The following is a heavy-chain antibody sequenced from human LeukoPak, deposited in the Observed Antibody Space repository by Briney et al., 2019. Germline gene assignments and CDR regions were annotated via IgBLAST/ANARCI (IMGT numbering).Heavy chain of an antibody. CDR2: ISAYNGNT. CDR3: ATYSFYDILTGYPKYYFDY. D-gene: IGHD3-9*01. Sequence: ASVKVSCKASGYTFTSYGISWVRQAPGQGLEWMGWISAYNGNTNYAQKLQGRVTMTTDTSTSTAYVELRSLRSDDTAVYYCATYSFYDILTGYPKYYFDYWGQGTLVTVSS. J-gene: IGHJ4*02. CDR1: GYTFTSYG. V-gene: IGHV1-18*01.